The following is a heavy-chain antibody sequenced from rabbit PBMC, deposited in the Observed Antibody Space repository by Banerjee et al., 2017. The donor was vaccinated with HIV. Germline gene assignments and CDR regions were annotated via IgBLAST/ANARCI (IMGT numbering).Heavy chain of an antibody. V-gene: IGHV1S40*01. CDR3: ARDGTAYAGYCYAGFNL. Sequence: QSLEESGGDLVKPGASLTLTCTASGFSFSNKYVMCWVRQAPGKGLEWIACINTSSGNTVYASWAKGRFTISKTSSTTVTLQMTSLIAADTATYFCARDGTAYAGYCYAGFNLWGPGTLVTVS. D-gene: IGHD6-1*01. CDR2: INTSSGNT. CDR1: GFSFSNKYV. J-gene: IGHJ4*01.